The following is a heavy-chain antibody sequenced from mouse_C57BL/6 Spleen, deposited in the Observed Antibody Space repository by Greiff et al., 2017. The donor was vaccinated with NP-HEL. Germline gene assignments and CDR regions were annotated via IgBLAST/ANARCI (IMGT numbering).Heavy chain of an antibody. Sequence: EVNVVESGGGLVKPGGSLKLSCAASGFTFSDYGMHWVRQAPEKGLEWVAYISSGSSTIYYADTVKGRFTISRDNAKNTLFLQMTSLRSEDTAMYYCARGANWPWFAYWGQGTLVTVSA. D-gene: IGHD4-1*01. CDR3: ARGANWPWFAY. CDR1: GFTFSDYG. V-gene: IGHV5-17*01. J-gene: IGHJ3*01. CDR2: ISSGSSTI.